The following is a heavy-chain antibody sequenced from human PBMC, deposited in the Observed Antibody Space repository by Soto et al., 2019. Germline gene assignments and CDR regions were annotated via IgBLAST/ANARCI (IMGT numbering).Heavy chain of an antibody. CDR3: ARDEGVPINYRFDY. Sequence: GSLRLSCAASGFSFSSYSMSWIRQAPGKGLEWLAHIHENGHFKFYVDSVKGRFTISRDDALNSLYLQMNSLRAEDTAMYYCARDEGVPINYRFDYWGQGTLVTVSS. D-gene: IGHD4-4*01. CDR1: GFSFSSYS. V-gene: IGHV3-7*03. J-gene: IGHJ4*02. CDR2: IHENGHFK.